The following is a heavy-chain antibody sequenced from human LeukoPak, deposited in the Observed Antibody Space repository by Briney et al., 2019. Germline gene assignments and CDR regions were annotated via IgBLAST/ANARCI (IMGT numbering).Heavy chain of an antibody. J-gene: IGHJ4*02. CDR3: ARLQWFGESIIDY. V-gene: IGHV3-11*01. CDR2: ISSSGSTI. Sequence: PGGSLRLSCAASGFTFSDYYMSWIRQAPGKGLEWVSYISSSGSTICYADSVKGRFTISRDNAKNSLYLQMNSLRAEDTAVYYCARLQWFGESIIDYWGQGTLVTVSS. D-gene: IGHD3-10*01. CDR1: GFTFSDYY.